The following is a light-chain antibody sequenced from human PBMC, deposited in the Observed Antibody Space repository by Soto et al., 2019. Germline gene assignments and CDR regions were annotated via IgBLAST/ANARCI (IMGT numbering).Light chain of an antibody. Sequence: QSVLTRPASVSGYPGRSITIACTGTSSDVGGYNYVSWYQQHPGKAPKLMIYEVSNRPSGVSNRFSGSKSGNTASLTISGLQAEDEADYYCSSYTSSSTLVFGTGTKVTVL. J-gene: IGLJ1*01. V-gene: IGLV2-14*01. CDR1: SSDVGGYNY. CDR2: EVS. CDR3: SSYTSSSTLV.